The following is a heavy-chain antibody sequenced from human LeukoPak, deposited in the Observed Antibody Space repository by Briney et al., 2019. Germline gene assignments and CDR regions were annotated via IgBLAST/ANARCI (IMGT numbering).Heavy chain of an antibody. CDR3: EPPLQFLES. Sequence: GGSLRLSCTTSGFTFGTSTMTWVRQAPGKGLEWVSTINSNGGSTYYASSVKGRFTISRDNSRNTLYLRMSSLRAEDTAVYYCEPPLQFLESWSQGTMVIVSS. CDR2: INSNGGST. V-gene: IGHV3-23*01. D-gene: IGHD3-3*01. CDR1: GFTFGTST. J-gene: IGHJ5*02.